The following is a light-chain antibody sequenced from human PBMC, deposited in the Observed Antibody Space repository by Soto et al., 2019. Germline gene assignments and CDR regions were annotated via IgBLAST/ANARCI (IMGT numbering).Light chain of an antibody. CDR1: QSVSSN. J-gene: IGKJ1*01. CDR3: QHYNYWSPKT. CDR2: ATS. Sequence: EIVLTQSPATLSLSPGERASLSCRASQSVSSNLAWYQQKPGQTPRLLIYATSTRATGIPARFSGSGSGTDFTLTISSLQSEDFAVYYCQHYNYWSPKTFGQGTKVDI. V-gene: IGKV3-15*01.